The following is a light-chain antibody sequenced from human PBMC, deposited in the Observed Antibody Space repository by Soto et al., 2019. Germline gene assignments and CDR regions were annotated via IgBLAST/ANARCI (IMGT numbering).Light chain of an antibody. CDR1: QIVLYSSNNKNY. J-gene: IGKJ1*01. CDR2: WAS. V-gene: IGKV4-1*01. CDR3: QQYYSTPWT. Sequence: IVMTQSTNSLAVSLGERATINCKSSQIVLYSSNNKNYLAWYQQKPGQPPKLLIYWASTRESGVPDRFSGSGSGTDFTLTISSLQAEDVAVYYCQQYYSTPWTFGQGTKVDIK.